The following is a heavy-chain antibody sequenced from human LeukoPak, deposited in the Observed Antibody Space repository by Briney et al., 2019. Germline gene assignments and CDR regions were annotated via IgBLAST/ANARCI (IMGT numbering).Heavy chain of an antibody. V-gene: IGHV3-73*01. D-gene: IGHD3-22*01. CDR3: TVIVGLPT. CDR1: GFIFSGSG. CDR2: IRSKTNSYAT. Sequence: GGSLRLSCAASGFIFSGSGVQWVRQASGKGLEWVGRIRSKTNSYATAYAASVKGRFTIPRDDSRNTAYLQMNSLKAEDTAVYYCTVIVGLPTWGQGTLVTVSS. J-gene: IGHJ5*02.